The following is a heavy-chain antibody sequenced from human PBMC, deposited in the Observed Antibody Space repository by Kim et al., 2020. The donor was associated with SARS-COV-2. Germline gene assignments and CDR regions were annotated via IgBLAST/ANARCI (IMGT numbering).Heavy chain of an antibody. CDR3: ARGIAADIGAFDI. J-gene: IGHJ3*02. Sequence: YAQKFPGRVTITADESTSRAYMELSSLRSEDTAVYYCARGIAADIGAFDIWGQGTMVTVSS. V-gene: IGHV1-69*01. D-gene: IGHD6-13*01.